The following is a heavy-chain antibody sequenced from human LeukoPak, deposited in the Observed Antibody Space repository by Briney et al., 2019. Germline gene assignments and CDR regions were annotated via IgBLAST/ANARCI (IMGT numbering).Heavy chain of an antibody. CDR3: ARGNTGYSSAWGRDFDY. CDR1: GFSVSGHY. D-gene: IGHD6-19*01. J-gene: IGHJ4*02. CDR2: LYSGGDT. Sequence: GGSLSLSCAASGFSVSGHYISWVRQPPGDWLEWVSSLYSGGDTYYADSVKGRFTISRDTSKNTLYLQMNGLRAEDTAVYYCARGNTGYSSAWGRDFDYWGQGTLVTVSS. V-gene: IGHV3-66*01.